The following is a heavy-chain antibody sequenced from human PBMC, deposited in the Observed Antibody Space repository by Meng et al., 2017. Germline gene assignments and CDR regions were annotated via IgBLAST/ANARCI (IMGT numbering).Heavy chain of an antibody. D-gene: IGHD3-10*01. CDR3: ASMGY. Sequence: QVQLVESGGGVVQPVTSLRLCCAASGFTFSGYAMHWVRQAPGKGLEWVAVISYDGSNKYYADSVKGRFTISRDNSKNTLYLQMNSLRAEDTAVYYCASMGYWGQGTLVTVSS. V-gene: IGHV3-30*01. J-gene: IGHJ4*02. CDR1: GFTFSGYA. CDR2: ISYDGSNK.